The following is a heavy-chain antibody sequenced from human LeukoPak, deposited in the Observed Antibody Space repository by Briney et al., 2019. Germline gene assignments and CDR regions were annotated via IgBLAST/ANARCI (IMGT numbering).Heavy chain of an antibody. CDR3: ARGLGGYSGYDPPGY. Sequence: SVKVSCMASGGTFSSYAISWVRQAPGQGLEWMGRIIPIFGTANYAQKFQGRVTITTDESTSTAYMELSSLRSEDTAVYYCARGLGGYSGYDPPGYWGQGTLVTVSS. D-gene: IGHD5-12*01. J-gene: IGHJ4*02. CDR1: GGTFSSYA. V-gene: IGHV1-69*05. CDR2: IIPIFGTA.